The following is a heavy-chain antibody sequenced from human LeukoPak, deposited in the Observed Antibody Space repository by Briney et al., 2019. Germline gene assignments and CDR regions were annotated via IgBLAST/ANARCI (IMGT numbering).Heavy chain of an antibody. Sequence: ASVTVSCTGSGYTFTNYAVHWVRQAPGQRLEWLGWINPGNGDTKYSQNFQGRVTVTSDTSAATAYVELNSLTSEDTAVYYCARERWHCRVNCYSVYYYALDVWGQGTTVTVSS. V-gene: IGHV1-3*01. CDR2: INPGNGDT. CDR1: GYTFTNYA. CDR3: ARERWHCRVNCYSVYYYALDV. D-gene: IGHD2-15*01. J-gene: IGHJ6*02.